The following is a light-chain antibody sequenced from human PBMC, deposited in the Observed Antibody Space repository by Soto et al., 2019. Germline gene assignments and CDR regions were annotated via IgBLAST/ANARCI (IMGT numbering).Light chain of an antibody. CDR2: DVS. V-gene: IGKV1-13*02. J-gene: IGKJ5*01. Sequence: AIQVTQSPSSLSASVGDRVTITCRASQDIRGALAWYQQKPGKAPKLLIYDVSTLENEVPSRFSGSNSVTQFTLTISSLQPEDFGTYYCQQFNTYPTTFGHGTRQEIK. CDR1: QDIRGA. CDR3: QQFNTYPTT.